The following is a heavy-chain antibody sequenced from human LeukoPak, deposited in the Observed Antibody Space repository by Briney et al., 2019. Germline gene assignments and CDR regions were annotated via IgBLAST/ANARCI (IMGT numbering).Heavy chain of an antibody. CDR3: ARWFCSGGSCYSGFDY. D-gene: IGHD2-15*01. J-gene: IGHJ4*02. CDR1: GYTFTSYD. V-gene: IGHV1-8*01. CDR2: MNPNSGNT. Sequence: ASVKVSCKASGYTFTSYDINWVRQATGQGLEWMGWMNPNSGNTGYAQKFQGRVTMTRDTSTSTVYMELSSLRSEDTAVYYCARWFCSGGSCYSGFDYWGQGTLVTVSS.